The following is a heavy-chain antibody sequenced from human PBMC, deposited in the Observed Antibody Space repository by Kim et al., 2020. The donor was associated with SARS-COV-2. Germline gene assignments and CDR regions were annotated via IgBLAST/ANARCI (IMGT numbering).Heavy chain of an antibody. CDR3: ARGRRGRSSSWFDY. CDR1: GGSFSGYY. J-gene: IGHJ4*02. CDR2: INHSGST. D-gene: IGHD6-13*01. Sequence: SETLSLTCAVYGGSFSGYYWSWIRQPPGKGLEWIGEINHSGSTNYNPSLKSRVTISVDTSKNQFSLKLSSLTAADTAVYYCARGRRGRSSSWFDYWGQGTLVTVSS. V-gene: IGHV4-34*01.